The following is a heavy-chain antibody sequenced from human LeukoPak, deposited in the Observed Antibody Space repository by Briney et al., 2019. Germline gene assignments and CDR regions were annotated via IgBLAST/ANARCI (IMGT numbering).Heavy chain of an antibody. CDR1: GFTFSSHD. J-gene: IGHJ4*02. Sequence: GRSLRLSCAASGFTFSSHDMHWVRQPTGKGLEWVSVIGTAGNTYYADSVKGRFTISRENAKNSLYLQMDNLRAGDTAVYYCARSKSYSSGWTDFDYWGQGTLVTVSS. CDR2: IGTAGNT. CDR3: ARSKSYSSGWTDFDY. D-gene: IGHD6-19*01. V-gene: IGHV3-13*01.